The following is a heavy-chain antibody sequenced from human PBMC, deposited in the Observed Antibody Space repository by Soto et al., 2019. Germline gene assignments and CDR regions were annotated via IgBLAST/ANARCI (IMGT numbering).Heavy chain of an antibody. V-gene: IGHV1-18*01. CDR3: ARDGKTQNHRGSSRYFDY. CDR1: GYTFTNYG. J-gene: IGHJ4*02. D-gene: IGHD1-26*01. Sequence: QGQLVQSGDEVKKPGASVKVSCKASGYTFTNYGVSWVRQAPGQGLEWMGWISVYNGNTNYAQQLQGRVTMTTDTSTSTAYMDLRSLSTDDTAVYYCARDGKTQNHRGSSRYFDYWGQGTLVTVSS. CDR2: ISVYNGNT.